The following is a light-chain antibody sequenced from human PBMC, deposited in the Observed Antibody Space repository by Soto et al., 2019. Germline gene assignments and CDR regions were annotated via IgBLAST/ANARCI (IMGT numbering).Light chain of an antibody. Sequence: VQVTQSPSSLSASVGDRFTITCRASQSIISYLNWYQQKPGKAPKLLIYAASSLQSGVPSRFSGSGSGTDFTLTISSLQPEDFATYYCQQSYSTLWTFGQGTKVDIK. J-gene: IGKJ1*01. CDR1: QSIISY. CDR2: AAS. CDR3: QQSYSTLWT. V-gene: IGKV1-39*01.